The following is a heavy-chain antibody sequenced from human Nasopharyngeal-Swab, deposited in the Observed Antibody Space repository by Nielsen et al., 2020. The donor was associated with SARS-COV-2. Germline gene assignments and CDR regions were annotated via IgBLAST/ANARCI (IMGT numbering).Heavy chain of an antibody. V-gene: IGHV1-2*02. CDR3: ARGDYSFDY. J-gene: IGHJ4*02. CDR2: INPNSGGT. D-gene: IGHD2-15*01. Sequence: WVRQAPGQRLEWVGWINPNSGGTNSAQKFQGRVTMTRDTSISTAYMELSRLRSDDTAVYYCARGDYSFDYWGQGTLVTVSS.